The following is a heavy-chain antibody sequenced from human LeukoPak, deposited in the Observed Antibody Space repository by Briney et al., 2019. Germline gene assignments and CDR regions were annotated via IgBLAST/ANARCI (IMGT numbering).Heavy chain of an antibody. D-gene: IGHD5-12*01. V-gene: IGHV3-23*01. Sequence: GGSLRLSCAASGFTFSSYAMSWVRQAPGKGLEWVSAISGSGGSTYYAESVKGRFTISRDNSKNTLYLQTNSLRAEDTAVYYCASGSSSVDYWGQGTLVTVSS. CDR2: ISGSGGST. J-gene: IGHJ4*02. CDR1: GFTFSSYA. CDR3: ASGSSSVDY.